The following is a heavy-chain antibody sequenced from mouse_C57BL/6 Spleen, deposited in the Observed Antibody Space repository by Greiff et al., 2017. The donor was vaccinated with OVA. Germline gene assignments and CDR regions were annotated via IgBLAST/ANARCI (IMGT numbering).Heavy chain of an antibody. V-gene: IGHV5-4*01. CDR3: ARDDYYGSSSAMDY. CDR2: ISDGGSYT. D-gene: IGHD1-1*01. J-gene: IGHJ4*01. CDR1: GFTFSSYA. Sequence: DVKLVESGGGLVKPGGSLKLSCAASGFTFSSYAMSWVRQTPEKRLEWVATISDGGSYTYYPDNVKGRFTISRDNAKNNLYLQMSHLKSEDTAMYYCARDDYYGSSSAMDYWGQGTSVTVSS.